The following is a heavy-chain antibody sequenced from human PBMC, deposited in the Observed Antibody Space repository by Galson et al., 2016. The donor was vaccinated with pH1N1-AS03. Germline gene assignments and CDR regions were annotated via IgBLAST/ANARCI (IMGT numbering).Heavy chain of an antibody. CDR3: VRDIYGDPLGE. J-gene: IGHJ4*02. CDR1: GDSVLSDSAA. Sequence: FAISGDSVLSDSAAWNWVRQSPSRGLEWLGRTYLRSTWYHDYAESMKSRIIINADTSKNQFSLQLNSVTPEDTAVYYCVRDIYGDPLGEWGQGTLVTVSS. CDR2: TYLRSTWYH. V-gene: IGHV6-1*01. D-gene: IGHD4-17*01.